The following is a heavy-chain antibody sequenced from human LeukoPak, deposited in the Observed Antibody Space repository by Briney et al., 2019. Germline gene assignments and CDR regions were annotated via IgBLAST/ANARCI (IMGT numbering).Heavy chain of an antibody. CDR3: AREDTPMVNPFDY. V-gene: IGHV4-34*01. Sequence: SETLSLTCAVYGGSFSGYYWSWIRQPPGKGLEWIGEINHSGSTNYNPSLKSRVTISVDTSKNKFSLRLRYVTAADTAVYYCAREDTPMVNPFDYWGQGTLVTVSS. D-gene: IGHD5-18*01. CDR1: GGSFSGYY. CDR2: INHSGST. J-gene: IGHJ4*02.